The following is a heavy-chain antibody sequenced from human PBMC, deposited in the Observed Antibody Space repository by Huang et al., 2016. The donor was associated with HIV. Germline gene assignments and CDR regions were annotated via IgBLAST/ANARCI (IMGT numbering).Heavy chain of an antibody. V-gene: IGHV1-2*02. CDR1: GYTFTDSN. D-gene: IGHD6-6*01. Sequence: QVQLVQSGAEVKNPGASVRVSCKASGYTFTDSNIHWVRQAPGKGLEWMGWINPKRGGTIYAQRCQGRITMTRDTTISTVHMDLRRSQSDDTAVYFCARDWSFGSSTSPADWGQGTLVTVSS. CDR3: ARDWSFGSSTSPAD. CDR2: INPKRGGT. J-gene: IGHJ4*02.